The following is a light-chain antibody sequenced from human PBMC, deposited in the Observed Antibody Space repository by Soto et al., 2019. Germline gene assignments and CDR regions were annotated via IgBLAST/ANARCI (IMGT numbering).Light chain of an antibody. Sequence: EIVMTQSPATLSVSPGERATLSCRASQSVSNNLAWYQNKPRQAPRLLIYGASTRPTGIPARFSGSGSGTELTLTISIMTSEDIAVYYCKTSNNWWTFGQGTRVELK. CDR2: GAS. CDR1: QSVSNN. CDR3: KTSNNWWT. V-gene: IGKV3-15*01. J-gene: IGKJ1*01.